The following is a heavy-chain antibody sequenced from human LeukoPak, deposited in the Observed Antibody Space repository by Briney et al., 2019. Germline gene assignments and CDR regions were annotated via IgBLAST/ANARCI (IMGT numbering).Heavy chain of an antibody. CDR3: ARANGLYDILTGYYPDAFDI. D-gene: IGHD3-9*01. Sequence: SETLSLTCTVSGGSISSGDYYWSWIRQPPGKGLEWIVYIYYSGSTYYNPSLKSRVTISVDTSKNQFSLKLSSVTAADTAVYYCARANGLYDILTGYYPDAFDIWGQGTMVTVSS. CDR2: IYYSGST. CDR1: GGSISSGDYY. V-gene: IGHV4-30-4*01. J-gene: IGHJ3*02.